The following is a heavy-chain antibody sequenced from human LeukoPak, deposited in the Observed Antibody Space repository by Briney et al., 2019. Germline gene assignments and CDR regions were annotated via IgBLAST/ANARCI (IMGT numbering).Heavy chain of an antibody. D-gene: IGHD6-19*01. CDR2: ISWNSGSI. J-gene: IGHJ3*02. V-gene: IGHV3-9*01. CDR1: GFTFDDYA. Sequence: SRSLRLSCAASGFTFDDYAMHWVRQAPGKGLEWVSGISWNSGSIGYADSVKGRFTISRDNAKNSLYLQMNSLRAEDTALYYCAKDIAPGIAVAGDAFDIWGQGTMVTVSS. CDR3: AKDIAPGIAVAGDAFDI.